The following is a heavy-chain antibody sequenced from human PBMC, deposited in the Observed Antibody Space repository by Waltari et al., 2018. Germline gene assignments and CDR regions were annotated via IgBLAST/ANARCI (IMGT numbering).Heavy chain of an antibody. CDR2: IYSGGSST. CDR3: AKGGRTFGDCYYYYYMDV. D-gene: IGHD2-21*02. Sequence: EVQLLESGGGLVQPGGSLRLSCAASGFTFRSYAMSWVRQAPGTGLEWVSVIYSGGSSTYYADSVKGRFTISRDNSKNTLYLQMNSLRAEDTAVYYCAKGGRTFGDCYYYYYMDVWGKGTTVTVSS. V-gene: IGHV3-23*03. CDR1: GFTFRSYA. J-gene: IGHJ6*03.